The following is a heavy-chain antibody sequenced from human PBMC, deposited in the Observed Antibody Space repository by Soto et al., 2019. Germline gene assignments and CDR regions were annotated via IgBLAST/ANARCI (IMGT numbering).Heavy chain of an antibody. CDR2: IFYSGPT. CDR1: GGSITDNY. CDR3: ASSTASADLDY. Sequence: QVQLQESGPGLVKPSESLSLTCTVSGGSITDNYWNWIRQPPGKGLEWIGYIFYSGPTTYNPSLKGRITISIDASKNQFSLNLRSVTAADTATYYCASSTASADLDYWGQGTLVTVSS. J-gene: IGHJ4*02. D-gene: IGHD2-8*02. V-gene: IGHV4-59*08.